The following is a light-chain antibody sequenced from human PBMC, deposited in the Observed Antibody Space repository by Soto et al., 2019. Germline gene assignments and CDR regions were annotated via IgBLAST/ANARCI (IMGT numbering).Light chain of an antibody. CDR2: DVN. CDR1: NTDLGVYGY. CDR3: FSKISGFVYG. Sequence: QSVLAQPASVSGSFGQSITISCSGPNTDLGVYGYVSWYQHQPGKAPKLLIYDVNNRPSGISDRFSGSKSGDTASLTISGLQAEDEADYFCFSKISGFVYGFGTGTK. J-gene: IGLJ1*01. V-gene: IGLV2-14*01.